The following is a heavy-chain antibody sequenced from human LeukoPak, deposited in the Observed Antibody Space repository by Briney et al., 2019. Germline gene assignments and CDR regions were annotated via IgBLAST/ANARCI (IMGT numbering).Heavy chain of an antibody. CDR3: AREITADRGFDS. CDR1: GFTFSDHY. Sequence: GGSLRLSCAASGFTFSDHYMSWIRQAPGKGLECVSYISSGGSTTYYTDSVKGRFTISRDNGKNALYLQMNSLRAEDTAVYYCAREITADRGFDSWGQGTLVTVSS. D-gene: IGHD6-6*01. CDR2: ISSGGSTT. V-gene: IGHV3-11*01. J-gene: IGHJ4*02.